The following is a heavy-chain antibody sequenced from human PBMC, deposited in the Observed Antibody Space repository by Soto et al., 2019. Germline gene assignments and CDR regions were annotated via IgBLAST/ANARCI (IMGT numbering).Heavy chain of an antibody. Sequence: PSETLSLTCTVSGGSISSSSYYWGWIRQPPGKGLEWIGSIYYSGSTYYNPSLKSRVTISVDTSKNQFSLKLSSVTAADTAVYYCARRRDGFKSGYFDYWGQGTLVTAS. J-gene: IGHJ4*02. CDR1: GGSISSSSYY. D-gene: IGHD3-10*01. CDR3: ARRRDGFKSGYFDY. CDR2: IYYSGST. V-gene: IGHV4-39*01.